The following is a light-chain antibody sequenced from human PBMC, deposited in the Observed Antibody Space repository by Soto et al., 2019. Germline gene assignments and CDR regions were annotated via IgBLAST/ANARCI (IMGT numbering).Light chain of an antibody. CDR3: QQCDDFIT. V-gene: IGKV1-33*01. CDR1: QDIKNY. CDR2: EAS. Sequence: DLQMTQSPSSLSASVGDRVTITCQASQDIKNYLNWYQQKPGKAPKLLIYEASNLETGVPSRFSGSGSGRSFTFTISSLQPEDIATYYCQQCDDFITFGGGTRIEIK. J-gene: IGKJ4*01.